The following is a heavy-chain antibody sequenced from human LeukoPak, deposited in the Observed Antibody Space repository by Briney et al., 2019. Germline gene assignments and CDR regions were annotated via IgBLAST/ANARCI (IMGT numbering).Heavy chain of an antibody. CDR3: ARDRGGPDY. CDR1: GFTFSYYS. V-gene: IGHV3-74*01. Sequence: GGSLRLSCAASGFTFSYYSMNWVRQAPGKGLVWVSRINSDGSNTRYADSVKGRFTISRDNAKNTLYLQMNSLRAEDTAVYYCARDRGGPDYWGQGTLVTVSS. D-gene: IGHD3-16*01. CDR2: INSDGSNT. J-gene: IGHJ4*02.